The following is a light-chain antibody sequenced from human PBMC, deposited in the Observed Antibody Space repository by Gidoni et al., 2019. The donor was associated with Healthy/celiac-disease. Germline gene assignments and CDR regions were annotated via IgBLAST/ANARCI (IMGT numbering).Light chain of an antibody. CDR2: LGS. V-gene: IGKV2-28*01. CDR3: MQALQTPYT. Sequence: DIVMTQSPLSLPVTPGEPASISCRSSQTPLHSNGYHYLDGSLKKPGQSPQLMIYLGSNRASGVPDRFSGSGSGTDFTLKISRVEAEDVGVYYCMQALQTPYTFGQGPKLEIK. J-gene: IGKJ2*01. CDR1: QTPLHSNGYHY.